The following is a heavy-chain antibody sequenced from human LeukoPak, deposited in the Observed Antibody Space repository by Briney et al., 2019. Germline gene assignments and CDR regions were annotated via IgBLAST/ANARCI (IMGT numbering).Heavy chain of an antibody. CDR2: ISYDGSNK. V-gene: IGHV3-30-3*01. J-gene: IGHJ4*02. CDR3: ARDGGEQRRDGYNYPGY. D-gene: IGHD5-24*01. CDR1: GFTFSSYA. Sequence: GRSLRLCCAASGFTFSSYAMHWVRQAPGKGLEWVAVISYDGSNKYYADSVKGRFTISRDNSKNTLYLQMNSLRAEDTAVYYCARDGGEQRRDGYNYPGYWGQGTLVTVSS.